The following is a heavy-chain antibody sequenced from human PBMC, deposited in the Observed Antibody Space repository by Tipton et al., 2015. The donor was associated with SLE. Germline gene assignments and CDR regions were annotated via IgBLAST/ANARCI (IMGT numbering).Heavy chain of an antibody. CDR1: GGSISSHY. Sequence: TLSLTCTVSGGSISSHYWGWIRQPPGKRLEWIGHVHSSGSTFYNPSLKSRVSTSMDTSKNQVSLRMTSVAAADTAVYYCATSGYDFLSWFDPWGQGTPVTVSS. V-gene: IGHV4-59*11. D-gene: IGHD5-12*01. CDR3: ATSGYDFLSWFDP. CDR2: VHSSGST. J-gene: IGHJ5*02.